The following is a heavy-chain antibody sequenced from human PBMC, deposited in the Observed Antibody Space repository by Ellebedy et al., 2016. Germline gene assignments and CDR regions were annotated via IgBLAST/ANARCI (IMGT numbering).Heavy chain of an antibody. CDR3: ARGVRGVIIYYYYMDV. CDR2: MSPNSGNT. J-gene: IGHJ6*03. CDR1: GYTFTSYD. V-gene: IGHV1-8*01. Sequence: ASVKVSCKASGYTFTSYDINWVRQATGQGLEWMGWMSPNSGNTGYAQKFQGRVTMTRNTSINTAYMELSSLRSEDTAVYYCARGVRGVIIYYYYMDVWGKGTTVTVSS. D-gene: IGHD3-10*02.